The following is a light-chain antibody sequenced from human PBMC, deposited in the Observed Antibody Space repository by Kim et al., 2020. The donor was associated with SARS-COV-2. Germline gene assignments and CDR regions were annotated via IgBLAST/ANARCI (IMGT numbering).Light chain of an antibody. Sequence: PGDRATLSCRASQSAVSNYLSWYQQKPGQAPRLLIYEISSRATGIPDRFSGSGSGTDFTLTISRLEPEDFAVYYCHQYGSLPRAFGQGTKVDIK. CDR2: EIS. V-gene: IGKV3-20*01. CDR1: QSAVSNY. J-gene: IGKJ1*01. CDR3: HQYGSLPRA.